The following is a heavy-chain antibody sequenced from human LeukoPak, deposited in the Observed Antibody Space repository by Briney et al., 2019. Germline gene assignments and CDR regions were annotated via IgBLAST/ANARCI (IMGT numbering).Heavy chain of an antibody. V-gene: IGHV1-2*02. CDR2: INPNSGGT. CDR3: ARDLEYSRSNWFDP. J-gene: IGHJ5*02. CDR1: GYTFTGYY. Sequence: ASVKVSCKASGYTFTGYYMHWVRQAPGQGLEWMGWINPNSGGTNYAQKFQGRVTMTRDTSISTAYMELSRLRSDDTAVYYCARDLEYSRSNWFDPWGRGTLVTVSS. D-gene: IGHD6-6*01.